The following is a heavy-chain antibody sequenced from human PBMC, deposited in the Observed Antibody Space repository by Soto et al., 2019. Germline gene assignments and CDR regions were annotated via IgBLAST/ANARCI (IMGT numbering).Heavy chain of an antibody. Sequence: QVQLQQWGAGLLKPSETLSLTCAVYGGSFSGYYWRWIRQPPGKGLEWIGEINHSGSTNYNPSLKSGVTTSVDTSKNRFSLKLSSVTAADTAVYYCASGSWYRSDGMDVWGQGTTVTVSS. D-gene: IGHD6-13*01. J-gene: IGHJ6*02. CDR2: INHSGST. V-gene: IGHV4-34*01. CDR3: ASGSWYRSDGMDV. CDR1: GGSFSGYY.